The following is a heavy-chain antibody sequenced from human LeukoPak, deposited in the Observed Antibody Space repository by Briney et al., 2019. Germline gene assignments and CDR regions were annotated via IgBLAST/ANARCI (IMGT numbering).Heavy chain of an antibody. CDR3: AREGYYDSGGYFSPRGCDY. J-gene: IGHJ4*02. Sequence: ASVKVSFKASGYTFTNYGIAWVRQAPGQGLEWMGWISGYSGNTNYAQKLQDRVTMTTDTSTSTAYMELRSLRSDDTAVYYCAREGYYDSGGYFSPRGCDYWGPGTLLTVSS. V-gene: IGHV1-18*01. CDR1: GYTFTNYG. D-gene: IGHD3-22*01. CDR2: ISGYSGNT.